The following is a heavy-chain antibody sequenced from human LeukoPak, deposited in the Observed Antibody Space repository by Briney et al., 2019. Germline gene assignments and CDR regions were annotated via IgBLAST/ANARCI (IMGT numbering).Heavy chain of an antibody. CDR2: INSNGDEI. Sequence: PGGSLRLSCAASGFTFSTYAMTWVRQAPGKGLEWVSGINSNGDEIYYADSVRGRFTISRDNAKNSLYLQMNSLRDEDTAVYYCARDVPDYWGQGTLVTVSS. V-gene: IGHV3-23*01. CDR1: GFTFSTYA. D-gene: IGHD3-10*02. J-gene: IGHJ4*02. CDR3: ARDVPDY.